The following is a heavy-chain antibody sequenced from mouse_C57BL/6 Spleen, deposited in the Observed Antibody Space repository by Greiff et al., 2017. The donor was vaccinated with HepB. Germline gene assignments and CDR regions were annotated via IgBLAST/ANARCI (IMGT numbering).Heavy chain of an antibody. J-gene: IGHJ2*01. CDR3: AKERGFYYGSSPYFDY. CDR2: IWRGGST. CDR1: GFSFTSYG. Sequence: QVQLQQSGPGLVQPSQSLSITCTVSGFSFTSYGVHWVRQSPGKGLEWLGVIWRGGSTDYNAAFMSRLSITKDNSKSQVFFKMNSLQADDTAIYYWAKERGFYYGSSPYFDYWGQGTTLTVSS. V-gene: IGHV2-5*01. D-gene: IGHD1-1*01.